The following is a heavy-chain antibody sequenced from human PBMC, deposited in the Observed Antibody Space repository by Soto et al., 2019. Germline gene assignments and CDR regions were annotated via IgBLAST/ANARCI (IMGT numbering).Heavy chain of an antibody. CDR3: ARVWGPYYDSSGFHY. D-gene: IGHD3-22*01. CDR1: GFTFSSYA. V-gene: IGHV3-30-3*01. J-gene: IGHJ4*02. CDR2: ISYDGSNK. Sequence: GGSLRLSCAASGFTFSSYAMHWVRQAPGKGLEWVAVISYDGSNKYYADSVKGRFTISRDNSKNTLYLQMNSLRAEDTAVYYCARVWGPYYDSSGFHYWGQGTLVTVSS.